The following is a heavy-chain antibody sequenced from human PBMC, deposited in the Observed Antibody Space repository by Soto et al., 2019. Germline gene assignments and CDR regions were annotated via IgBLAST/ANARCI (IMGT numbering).Heavy chain of an antibody. V-gene: IGHV4-39*01. J-gene: IGHJ4*02. CDR3: AYGSSSAWIDY. CDR1: GDSMRGYHFY. CDR2: AYFSGGNT. D-gene: IGHD6-25*01. Sequence: LSLTCSVSGDSMRGYHFYWGWIRQAPGKGLEWIGSAYFSGGNTYYSPSLKSRVSISVDTSKNEFSLRLTSLTAADTAVYFCAYGSSSAWIDYWGQGTLVTVSS.